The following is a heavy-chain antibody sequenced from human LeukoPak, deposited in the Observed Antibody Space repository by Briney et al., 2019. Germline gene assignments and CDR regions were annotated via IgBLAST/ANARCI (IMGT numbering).Heavy chain of an antibody. CDR1: GFTFSSYA. V-gene: IGHV3-23*01. D-gene: IGHD6-19*01. J-gene: IGHJ4*02. CDR2: ISGSGGST. Sequence: GGSLRLTCAASGFTFSSYAMSWVRQAPGKGLEWVSAISGSGGSTYYADSVKGRFTISRDDSKNTLYLQMNSLRAEDTAVYYCAKDLPRPQWLGYFDYWGQGTLVTVSS. CDR3: AKDLPRPQWLGYFDY.